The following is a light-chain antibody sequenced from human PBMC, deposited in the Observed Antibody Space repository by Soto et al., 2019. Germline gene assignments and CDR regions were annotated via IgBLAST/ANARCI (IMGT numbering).Light chain of an antibody. CDR3: SSYTSSSTVV. CDR1: SSDVGGYNY. Sequence: QSVLTQPASVSGSPGQSITISCTGTSSDVGGYNYVSWYQQHPGKAPKLMIYDVSNRPSGVSNRFSGSKSGNTASLTISGLQAEDEFDYYCSSYTSSSTVVFGGGTKLTVL. J-gene: IGLJ2*01. V-gene: IGLV2-14*01. CDR2: DVS.